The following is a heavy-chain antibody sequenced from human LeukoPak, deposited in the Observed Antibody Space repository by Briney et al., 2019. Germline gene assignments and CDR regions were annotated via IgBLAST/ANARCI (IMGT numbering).Heavy chain of an antibody. CDR1: GYTFTVYS. Sequence: ASVKISCKVSGYTFTVYSLHWVQQAPGKGLEWMGLVDPEDGETKYAEKFQGRVTITADTSTDTAYMELSSLRSEDTAVYYCATGRTTGTTFYDYWGQGTLVTVSS. J-gene: IGHJ4*02. CDR3: ATGRTTGTTFYDY. CDR2: VDPEDGET. D-gene: IGHD1-1*01. V-gene: IGHV1-69-2*01.